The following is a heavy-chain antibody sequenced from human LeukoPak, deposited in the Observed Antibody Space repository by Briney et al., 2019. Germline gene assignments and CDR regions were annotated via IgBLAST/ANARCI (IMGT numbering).Heavy chain of an antibody. J-gene: IGHJ4*02. V-gene: IGHV3-21*01. D-gene: IGHD2-2*01. CDR1: GFTFSAYS. CDR2: ISSSSSYI. CDR3: ARFWDIVVVPAALDY. Sequence: PGGSLRLSCAASGFTFSAYSMNWVRQAPGKGLEWVSFISSSSSYIYYADSVKGRFTISRDNAKNSLYLQMNSLSAEDTAVYYCARFWDIVVVPAALDYWGQGTLVTVSS.